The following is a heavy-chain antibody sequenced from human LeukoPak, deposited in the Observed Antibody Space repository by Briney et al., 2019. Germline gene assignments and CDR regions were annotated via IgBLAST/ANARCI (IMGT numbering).Heavy chain of an antibody. J-gene: IGHJ4*02. V-gene: IGHV4-59*01. CDR2: IYYSGST. CDR1: GGSIGSYY. Sequence: SETLSPTCTVSGGSIGSYYWSWIRQPPGKGLEWIGYIYYSGSTNYNPSLKSRVTISVDTSKNQFSLKLSSVTAADTAVYYCARVRSSGWLDYWGQGTLVTVSS. CDR3: ARVRSSGWLDY. D-gene: IGHD6-19*01.